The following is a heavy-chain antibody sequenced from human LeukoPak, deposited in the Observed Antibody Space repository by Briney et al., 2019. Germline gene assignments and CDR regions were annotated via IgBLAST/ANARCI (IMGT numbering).Heavy chain of an antibody. J-gene: IGHJ2*01. Sequence: SETLSLTCAVSGGSISSGGYSWSWIRQPPGKGLEWIGYIYHSGSTYYNPSLKSRVTISVDRSKNQFSLKLSSVTAADTAVYYCARDYGDYVPWYFDPWGRGTLVTVSS. CDR3: ARDYGDYVPWYFDP. D-gene: IGHD4-17*01. CDR1: GGSISSGGYS. CDR2: IYHSGST. V-gene: IGHV4-30-2*01.